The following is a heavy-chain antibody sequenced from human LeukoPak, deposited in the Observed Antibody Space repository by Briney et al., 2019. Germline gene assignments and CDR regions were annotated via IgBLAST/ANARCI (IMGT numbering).Heavy chain of an antibody. CDR3: ARRYSSSWSLDY. CDR2: ISYDGSNK. V-gene: IGHV3-30*03. D-gene: IGHD6-13*01. CDR1: GFTFSSYG. Sequence: PGGSLRLSCAASGFTFSSYGMHWVRQAPGKGLEWVAVISYDGSNKYYADSVKGRFTISRDNSKNTLYLQMNSLRAEDTAVYYCARRYSSSWSLDYWGQGTLVTVSS. J-gene: IGHJ4*02.